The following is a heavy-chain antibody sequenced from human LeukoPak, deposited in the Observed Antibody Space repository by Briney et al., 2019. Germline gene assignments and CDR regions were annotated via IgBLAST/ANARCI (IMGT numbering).Heavy chain of an antibody. CDR2: INPNSGGT. Sequence: GASVKVSCKASGYTLTGYYMHWVRQAPGQGLDWIGWINPNSGGTNYEQKFQGRVTMTRDTSISTGYMELSRLRSNDTAVYYCARARYNYSSNWFDPWGQGTLVTVSS. CDR1: GYTLTGYY. J-gene: IGHJ5*02. V-gene: IGHV1-2*02. D-gene: IGHD5-18*01. CDR3: ARARYNYSSNWFDP.